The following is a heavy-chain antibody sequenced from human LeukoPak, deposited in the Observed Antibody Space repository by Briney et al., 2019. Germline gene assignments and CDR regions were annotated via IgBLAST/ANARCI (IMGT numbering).Heavy chain of an antibody. V-gene: IGHV4-61*08. CDR3: ARDRWFGP. J-gene: IGHJ5*02. Sequence: PSETLSLTCTVSGDSVASGGYYWSWIRQPPGKGLEWIGYIYYTGSTNYNPSLKSRVTISVDTSENQFSLRLTSMTAADTAVYYCARDRWFGPWGPGTLLTVSS. CDR2: IYYTGST. CDR1: GDSVASGGYY.